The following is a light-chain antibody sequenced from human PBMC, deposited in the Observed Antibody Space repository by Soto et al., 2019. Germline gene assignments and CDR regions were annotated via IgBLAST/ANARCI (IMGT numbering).Light chain of an antibody. V-gene: IGLV1-47*02. J-gene: IGLJ2*01. CDR1: SSNSGAKS. Sequence: HSVLTQPPSAAGTPGQRVTISCFVSSSNSGAKSVNWYQQMPGTAPKVLIYSSNQRPSGAPDRFSGSKSGTSASLAISGLRSEAEADYFCAAWDDRLRGGVFGRRPQLTVL. CDR2: SSN. CDR3: AAWDDRLRGGV.